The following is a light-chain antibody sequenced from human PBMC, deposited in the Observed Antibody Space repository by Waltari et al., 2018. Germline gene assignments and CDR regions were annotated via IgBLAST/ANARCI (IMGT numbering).Light chain of an antibody. Sequence: DIVMTQSPLSLPVTPGEPASISCRSSQSLLHSNGYNYLDWYLQKPGQSPQLLIYLGSNRASGVPDRFSGSGSDTDFTLRISRVEAEDVGVYYCMQALQNPWTFGQGTKVEIK. J-gene: IGKJ1*01. CDR2: LGS. V-gene: IGKV2-28*01. CDR3: MQALQNPWT. CDR1: QSLLHSNGYNY.